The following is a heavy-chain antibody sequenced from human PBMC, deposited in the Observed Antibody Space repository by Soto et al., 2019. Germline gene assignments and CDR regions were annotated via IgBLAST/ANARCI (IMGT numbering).Heavy chain of an antibody. D-gene: IGHD1-1*01. CDR3: AKEGPITNWYFAY. J-gene: IGHJ4*02. CDR2: ISYDGNVA. Sequence: QVHLVESGGGVVQPGRSLRLSCAASGFTFSNYGMHWVRQAPGKGLEWVIVISYDGNVAYYADSVKGRFTISRDNSKNTLYLQMNSLRTEDTAMYYCAKEGPITNWYFAYWGQGTLVTVSS. V-gene: IGHV3-30*18. CDR1: GFTFSNYG.